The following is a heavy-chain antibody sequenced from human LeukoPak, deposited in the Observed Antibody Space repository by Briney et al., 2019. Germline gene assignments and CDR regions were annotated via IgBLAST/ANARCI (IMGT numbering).Heavy chain of an antibody. Sequence: SVKVSCKASGGTFSSYAISWVRQAPGQGLEWMGRIIPILGIANYAQKFQGRVTITADKSTSTAYMELSSLRSEDTAVYYCARGRGITGTIDYWGQGTLVTVSS. CDR3: ARGRGITGTIDY. CDR1: GGTFSSYA. D-gene: IGHD1-20*01. J-gene: IGHJ4*02. CDR2: IIPILGIA. V-gene: IGHV1-69*04.